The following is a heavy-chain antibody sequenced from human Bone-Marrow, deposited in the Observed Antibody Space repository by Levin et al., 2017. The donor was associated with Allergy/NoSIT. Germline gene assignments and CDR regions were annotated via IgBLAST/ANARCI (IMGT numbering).Heavy chain of an antibody. CDR2: IYSGGTT. CDR3: ARNVPLTANGY. J-gene: IGHJ4*02. V-gene: IGHV3-66*01. D-gene: IGHD2-8*01. Sequence: GGSLRLTCAVSGFTVYNNYMSWVRQAPGKGLEWVSLIYSGGTTQYADSVKGRFTISRDSSKNTLYLQMNSLTPEDTAMYYCARNVPLTANGYWGQGTLVTVSS. CDR1: GFTVYNNY.